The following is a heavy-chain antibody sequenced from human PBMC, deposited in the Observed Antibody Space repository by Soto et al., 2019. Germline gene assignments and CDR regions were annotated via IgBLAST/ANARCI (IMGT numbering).Heavy chain of an antibody. CDR3: AKDKEPYIVGASNWFDP. CDR1: GFTFDDYA. V-gene: IGHV3-9*01. CDR2: ISWNSGSI. D-gene: IGHD1-26*01. J-gene: IGHJ5*02. Sequence: GGSLRLSCAASGFTFDDYAMHWVRQAPGKGLEWVSGISWNSGSIGYADSVKGRFTISRDNAKNSLYLQMNSLRAEDTALYYCAKDKEPYIVGASNWFDPWGQGTLVTVS.